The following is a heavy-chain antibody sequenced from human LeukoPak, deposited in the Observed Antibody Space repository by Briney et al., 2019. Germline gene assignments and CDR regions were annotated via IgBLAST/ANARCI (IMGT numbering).Heavy chain of an antibody. CDR1: EHTFSNYD. D-gene: IGHD4-17*01. CDR3: ARSYGDYADY. Sequence: GASVKVSCKASEHTFSNYDINWVRQAAGQGLEWVGWMNPNSGNTGYAQKFQGRVTMTRNTSIRTAYMELSSLTSEDTAVYYCARSYGDYADYWGQGTLVTVSS. V-gene: IGHV1-8*01. CDR2: MNPNSGNT. J-gene: IGHJ4*02.